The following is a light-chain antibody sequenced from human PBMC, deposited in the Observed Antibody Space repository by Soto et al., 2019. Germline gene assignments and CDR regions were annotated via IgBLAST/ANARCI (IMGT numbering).Light chain of an antibody. Sequence: QSALTQPPSASGSPGQSVTISCTGTSSDVGAYNYVSWYQQHPGKAPKLMIYEVSKRPSGVPDRFSGSKSGNTASLTVSGLQAEDGADYYCSSYAGNSVIFGGGTKLTVL. CDR1: SSDVGAYNY. CDR2: EVS. J-gene: IGLJ2*01. CDR3: SSYAGNSVI. V-gene: IGLV2-8*01.